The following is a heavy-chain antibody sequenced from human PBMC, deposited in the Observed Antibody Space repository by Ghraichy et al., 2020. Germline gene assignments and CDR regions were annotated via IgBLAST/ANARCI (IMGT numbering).Heavy chain of an antibody. D-gene: IGHD2-15*01. J-gene: IGHJ3*02. CDR1: GGTFSSYA. CDR3: AGVTLGYCSGGSCSDVFDI. V-gene: IGHV1-69*13. CDR2: IIPIFGTA. Sequence: SVKVSCKASGGTFSSYAISWVRQAPGQGVEWMGGIIPIFGTANYAQKFQGRVTITADESTSTAYMELSSLRSEDTAVYYCAGVTLGYCSGGSCSDVFDIWGQGTMVTVSS.